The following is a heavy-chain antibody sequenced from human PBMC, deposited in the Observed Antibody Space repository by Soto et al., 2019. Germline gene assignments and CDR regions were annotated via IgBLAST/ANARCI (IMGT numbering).Heavy chain of an antibody. J-gene: IGHJ6*02. CDR1: GFTFSSFS. CDR3: ARSPQWTPLLRGGMDV. V-gene: IGHV3-21*01. CDR2: ISFSSSNI. D-gene: IGHD6-19*01. Sequence: EVSLVESGGGLVKPGGSLRLSCAASGFTFSSFSMNWVRQAPGKGLEWVASISFSSSNIYHADSLKGRFTISRDNAQNSLYLQMNSLRAEVTAVYSCARSPQWTPLLRGGMDVWGRGTTVIVAS.